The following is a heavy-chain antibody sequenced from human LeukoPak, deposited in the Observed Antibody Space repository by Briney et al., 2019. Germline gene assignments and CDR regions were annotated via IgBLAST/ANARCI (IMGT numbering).Heavy chain of an antibody. D-gene: IGHD4-11*01. CDR1: GFTFSSYW. V-gene: IGHV3-74*01. CDR2: INSDGSST. CDR3: ATHYTDSTRNP. J-gene: IGHJ5*02. Sequence: GGSLRLSCAASGFTFSSYWMHWVRQAPGKGLVWVSRINSDGSSTSYADSVKGRFTISRDNAKNTLYPQMNSLRAEDTAVYYCATHYTDSTRNPWGQGTLVTVPS.